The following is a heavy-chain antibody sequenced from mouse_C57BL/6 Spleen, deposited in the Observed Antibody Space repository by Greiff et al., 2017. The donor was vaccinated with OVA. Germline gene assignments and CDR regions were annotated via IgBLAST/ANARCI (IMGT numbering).Heavy chain of an antibody. CDR3: ARSGYSCFDY. CDR1: GYAFSSSW. D-gene: IGHD2-3*01. J-gene: IGHJ2*01. CDR2: IYPGDGDT. V-gene: IGHV1-82*01. Sequence: QVQLKESGPELVKPGASVKISCKASGYAFSSSWMNWVKQRPGKGLEWIGRIYPGDGDTNYNGKFKGKATLTADKSSSTAYMQLSSLTSEDSAVYFCARSGYSCFDYWGQGTTLIVSS.